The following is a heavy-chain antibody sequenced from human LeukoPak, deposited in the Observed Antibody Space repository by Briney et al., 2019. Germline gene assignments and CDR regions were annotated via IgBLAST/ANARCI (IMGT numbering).Heavy chain of an antibody. J-gene: IGHJ5*02. D-gene: IGHD2-2*01. CDR1: GFTFDDYW. CDR3: ARDEEYCSSTSCYNWFDP. V-gene: IGHV3-7*01. Sequence: PGGSLRLSCGASGFTFDDYWMSWVRQAPGQGLEGVANINQDGSEKYYLDSAKGRFTISRDNARNSLYLQVNSLRAEDTAVYYCARDEEYCSSTSCYNWFDPWGQGTLVTVSS. CDR2: INQDGSEK.